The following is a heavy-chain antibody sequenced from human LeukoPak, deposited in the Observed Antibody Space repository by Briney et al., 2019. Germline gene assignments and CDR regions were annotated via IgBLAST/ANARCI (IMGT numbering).Heavy chain of an antibody. V-gene: IGHV3-15*01. J-gene: IGHJ4*02. CDR2: IKSKTYGGTT. CDR3: ATTPKGRY. Sequence: PGGSLRLSCAASGFTFSVAWMSWVRQAPGQGLEWVGQIKSKTYGGTTDYAAPVKGRFTISRDDSKTTVYLQMNNLRTEDTALYYCATTPKGRYWGQGTLVTVSS. CDR1: GFTFSVAW.